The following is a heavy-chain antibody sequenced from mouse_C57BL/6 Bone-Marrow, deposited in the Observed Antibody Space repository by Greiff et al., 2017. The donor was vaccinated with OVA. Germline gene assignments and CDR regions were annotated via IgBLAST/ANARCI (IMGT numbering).Heavy chain of an antibody. J-gene: IGHJ2*01. CDR2: INPNNGGT. CDR1: GYTFTDYN. Sequence: EVQLQQSGPELVKPGASVKMSCKASGYTFTDYNMHWVKQSHGKSLEWIGYINPNNGGTSYNQKFKGKATLTVNKSSSTAYMELLRLTSEDSAVYYCARGGTLFDYWGQGTTLTVSS. V-gene: IGHV1-22*01. CDR3: ARGGTLFDY. D-gene: IGHD2-14*01.